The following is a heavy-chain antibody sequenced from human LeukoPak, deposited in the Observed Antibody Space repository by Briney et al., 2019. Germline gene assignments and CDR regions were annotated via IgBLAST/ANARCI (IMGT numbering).Heavy chain of an antibody. CDR2: IYTGDSNT. CDR3: ASSWSGSWSDP. D-gene: IGHD3-3*01. CDR1: GYSFTSYW. V-gene: IGHV5-51*01. J-gene: IGHJ5*02. Sequence: GESLKISCKGSGYSFTSYWTGWVRQMPGKVLEWMGIIYTGDSNTNYSPSFKGQVTISADKSISTAYLQWSSLKASDTAMYYCASSWSGSWSDPWGQGTLVTVSS.